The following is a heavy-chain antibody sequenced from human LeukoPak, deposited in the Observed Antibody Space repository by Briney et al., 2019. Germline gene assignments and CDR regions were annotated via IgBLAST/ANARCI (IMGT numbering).Heavy chain of an antibody. D-gene: IGHD1-7*01. V-gene: IGHV4-59*01. CDR1: GGSISSYY. Sequence: SETLSLTCTVSGGSISSYYWSWIRQPPGKGLEWIGYIYYSGSTNYNPSLKSRVTISVDTSKNQFSLKLSSVTAADTAVYYCARGRIRRDNWNYVEWYWFDPWGQGTLVTVSS. J-gene: IGHJ5*02. CDR2: IYYSGST. CDR3: ARGRIRRDNWNYVEWYWFDP.